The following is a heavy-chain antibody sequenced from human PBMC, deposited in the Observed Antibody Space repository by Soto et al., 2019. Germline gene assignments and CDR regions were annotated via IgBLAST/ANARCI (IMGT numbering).Heavy chain of an antibody. J-gene: IGHJ4*02. Sequence: EVQLVESGGGLVQPGGSLRLSCAASGFTFSGYWMKWVRQAPGKGLEWVATIKEDGSEKYYVDSVKGRFTISRDSAKNSVHLQMNSLRVEDTAVYYCASTRGYWGQGTLVTVPS. CDR3: ASTRGY. D-gene: IGHD3-3*01. CDR2: IKEDGSEK. V-gene: IGHV3-7*05. CDR1: GFTFSGYW.